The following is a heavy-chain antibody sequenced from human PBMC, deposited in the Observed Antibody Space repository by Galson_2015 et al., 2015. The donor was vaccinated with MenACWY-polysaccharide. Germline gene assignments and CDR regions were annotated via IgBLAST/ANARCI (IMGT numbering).Heavy chain of an antibody. CDR3: AKATCGSTSCCGFDH. V-gene: IGHV3-23*01. J-gene: IGHJ4*02. CDR2: ISASGGTT. CDR1: GFTFSSYA. Sequence: SLRLSCAASGFTFSSYAISWVRQAPGQGLEWVSTISASGGTTHYADAVKGRFVISRDASKSTLYLQLNSLRAEDTATYYCAKATCGSTSCCGFDHWGQGTPVTVSS. D-gene: IGHD2-2*01.